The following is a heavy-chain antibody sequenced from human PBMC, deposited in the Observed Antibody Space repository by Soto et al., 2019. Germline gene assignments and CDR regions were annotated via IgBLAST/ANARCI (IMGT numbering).Heavy chain of an antibody. V-gene: IGHV3-48*02. Sequence: LRLSCAASGFTFSSYSMNWVRQAPGKGLEWVSYISSSSSTIYYADSVKGRFTISRDNAKNSLYLQMNSLRDEDTAVYYCARPDSSGYYSYYYYGMDVWGQGTTVTVSS. D-gene: IGHD3-22*01. J-gene: IGHJ6*02. CDR2: ISSSSSTI. CDR1: GFTFSSYS. CDR3: ARPDSSGYYSYYYYGMDV.